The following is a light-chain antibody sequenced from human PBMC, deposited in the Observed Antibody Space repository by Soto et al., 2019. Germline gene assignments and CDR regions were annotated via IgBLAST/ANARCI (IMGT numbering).Light chain of an antibody. J-gene: IGLJ2*01. CDR1: SSDVGGYDY. V-gene: IGLV2-14*01. CDR2: GVR. Sequence: LTQPASVSGSPGQSITISCTGTSSDVGGYDYVSWYQQYPDKAPKLMIYGVRNRPSGVSDRFSGSKSGNTASLTISGLQAEDEADYYCSSYTTSSTVLFGGGTKLTVL. CDR3: SSYTTSSTVL.